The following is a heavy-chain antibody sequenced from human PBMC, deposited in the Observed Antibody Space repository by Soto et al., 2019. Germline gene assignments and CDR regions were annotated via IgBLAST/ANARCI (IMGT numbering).Heavy chain of an antibody. CDR3: ARGRQSAFDV. V-gene: IGHV3-53*01. J-gene: IGHJ3*01. Sequence: PGGSLRLSCVASGFTVSDNYISWVRQAPGKGLEWVSVIYRGGATYYAGSVTGRFTISRDNSVHLQMNSLKTEDTAIYYCARGRQSAFDVWGQGTMVTVSS. CDR1: GFTVSDNY. CDR2: IYRGGAT.